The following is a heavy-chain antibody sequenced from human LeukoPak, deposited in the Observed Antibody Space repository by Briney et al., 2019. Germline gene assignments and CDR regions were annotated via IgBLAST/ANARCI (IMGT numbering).Heavy chain of an antibody. D-gene: IGHD3-9*01. V-gene: IGHV4-39*01. CDR3: ARSHLRYFDWLLI. CDR2: IYYSGST. CDR1: GGAISSSSYY. J-gene: IGHJ4*02. Sequence: SESLSLTCTVSGGAISSSSYYWGWIRQPPGKGLEWIGSIYYSGSTYYNPSLKSRVTISVDTSKNQFSLKLSSVTAADTAVYYCARSHLRYFDWLLIGGQGTLVTVSS.